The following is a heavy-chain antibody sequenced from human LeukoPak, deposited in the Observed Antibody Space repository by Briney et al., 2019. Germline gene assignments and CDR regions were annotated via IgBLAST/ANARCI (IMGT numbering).Heavy chain of an antibody. CDR1: GFTLSSHG. CDR3: APLVVVTSLVLDGFDI. J-gene: IGHJ3*02. Sequence: GGSLRLSCEASGFTLSSHGIDWVRQAPGKGLEWVSGIVASGTRTHYADSVKGRFTISRDNSKKTVYLQMNSLRAEDTAVYYCAPLVVVTSLVLDGFDIWGQGAMVTVS. V-gene: IGHV3-23*01. CDR2: IVASGTRT. D-gene: IGHD2-15*01.